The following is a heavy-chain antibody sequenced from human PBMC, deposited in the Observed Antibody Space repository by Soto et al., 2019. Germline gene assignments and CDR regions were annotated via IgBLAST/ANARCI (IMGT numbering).Heavy chain of an antibody. V-gene: IGHV1-69*02. CDR1: GGTFSSYT. Sequence: QVQLVQSGAEVKKPGSSVKVSCKASGGTFSSYTISWVRQAPGQGLEWMGRIIPILGIANYAQKFQGRVTITADXSTXTXYMELSSLRSEDTAVYYCARAHYGSGSGNYYYGMDVWGQGTTVTVSS. J-gene: IGHJ6*02. D-gene: IGHD3-10*01. CDR2: IIPILGIA. CDR3: ARAHYGSGSGNYYYGMDV.